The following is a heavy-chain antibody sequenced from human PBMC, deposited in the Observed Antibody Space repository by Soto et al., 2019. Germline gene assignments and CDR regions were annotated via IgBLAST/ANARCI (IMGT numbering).Heavy chain of an antibody. CDR3: ASARYYYDSSGYYYDAFDI. Sequence: ASVKVSCKASGYTFTSYYMHWVRQAPGQGLEWMGIINPSGGSTSYAQKFQGRVTMTRDTSTSTVYMELSSLRSEDTAVYYCASARYYYDSSGYYYDAFDIWGQGTMVTVSS. D-gene: IGHD3-22*01. J-gene: IGHJ3*02. CDR2: INPSGGST. CDR1: GYTFTSYY. V-gene: IGHV1-46*03.